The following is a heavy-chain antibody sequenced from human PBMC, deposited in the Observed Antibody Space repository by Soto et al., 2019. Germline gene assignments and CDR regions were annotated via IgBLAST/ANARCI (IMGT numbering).Heavy chain of an antibody. Sequence: SETLSLTCTVSGGSISSGGYYWSWIRQHPGKGLEWIGYIYYSGSTYYNPSLKSRVTISVDTSKNQFSLKLSSVTAADTAVYYCARDVKRVGAAYGMDVWGQVTTVTVSS. J-gene: IGHJ6*02. CDR3: ARDVKRVGAAYGMDV. D-gene: IGHD1-26*01. CDR2: IYYSGST. CDR1: GGSISSGGYY. V-gene: IGHV4-31*03.